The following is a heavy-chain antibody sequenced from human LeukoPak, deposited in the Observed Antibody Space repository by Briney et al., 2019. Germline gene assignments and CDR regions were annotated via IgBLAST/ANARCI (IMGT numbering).Heavy chain of an antibody. Sequence: GGSLRLSCAASGFTFRSYAMHWVRQAPGKGLEWVAVISHDGSNEHYADSVKGRFTISRDNSKSAQYLQMNRLRAEDTAVYFCARDHLRSFDWGGLIDYWGPGTLVAVSS. D-gene: IGHD3-9*01. CDR3: ARDHLRSFDWGGLIDY. J-gene: IGHJ4*02. CDR2: ISHDGSNE. V-gene: IGHV3-30*04. CDR1: GFTFRSYA.